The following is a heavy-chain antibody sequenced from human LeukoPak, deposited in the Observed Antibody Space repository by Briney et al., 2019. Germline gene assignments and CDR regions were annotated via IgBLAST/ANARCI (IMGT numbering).Heavy chain of an antibody. CDR2: IFYTGTT. Sequence: SETLSLTCTVSGGSIISFYWSWIRQVPGKGLEWIGYIFYTGTTYYNPSLKSRVTISVDTSMHQFSLRLSSVTAADTAVYYCATDREEVAGSADNWFAPWGQGPLATVSS. CDR1: GGSIISFY. J-gene: IGHJ5*02. V-gene: IGHV4-59*01. D-gene: IGHD6-19*01. CDR3: ATDREEVAGSADNWFAP.